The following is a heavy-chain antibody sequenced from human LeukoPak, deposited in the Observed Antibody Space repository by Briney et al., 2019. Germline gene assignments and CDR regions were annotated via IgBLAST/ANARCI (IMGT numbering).Heavy chain of an antibody. CDR3: AREAERGDSSSYYGYYFDY. J-gene: IGHJ4*02. Sequence: GGSLRLSCAASGFSFSLYWMNWVRQAPGKGLEWVANIKKDGSEKYYVDSVKGRFTISRDNTKNSLYLQMNSLRVDDMAVYYCAREAERGDSSSYYGYYFDYWGQGALVTVSS. CDR1: GFSFSLYW. D-gene: IGHD3-22*01. V-gene: IGHV3-7*01. CDR2: IKKDGSEK.